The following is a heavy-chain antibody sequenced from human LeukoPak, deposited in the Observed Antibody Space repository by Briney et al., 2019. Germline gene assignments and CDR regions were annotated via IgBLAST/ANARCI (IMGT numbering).Heavy chain of an antibody. CDR2: IKQDGSEK. Sequence: GGSLRLSCAASELTFSNYWMSWVRQAPGKGLDWVANIKQDGSEKQYVESVKGRFTISRDNAKNSLYLQMNSLRAEDTAVYYCARRGLRSQSGKPYYGSDVWGQGTTVTASS. CDR3: ARRGLRSQSGKPYYGSDV. J-gene: IGHJ6*02. D-gene: IGHD3-10*01. CDR1: ELTFSNYW. V-gene: IGHV3-7*01.